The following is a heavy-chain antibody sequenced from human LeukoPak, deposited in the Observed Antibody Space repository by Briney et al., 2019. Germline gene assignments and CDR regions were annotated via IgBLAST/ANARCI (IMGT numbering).Heavy chain of an antibody. J-gene: IGHJ4*02. V-gene: IGHV1-3*01. CDR3: ARGEIAVAAYDY. CDR1: GYTFTSYA. CDR2: INAGNGNT. D-gene: IGHD6-19*01. Sequence: ASVKVSCKASGYTFTSYAMHWVRQAPGQRLEWMGWINAGNGNTKYSQKFQGRVTITRDTSASTAYMELGSLRSEGTAVYYCARGEIAVAAYDYWGQGTLVTVSS.